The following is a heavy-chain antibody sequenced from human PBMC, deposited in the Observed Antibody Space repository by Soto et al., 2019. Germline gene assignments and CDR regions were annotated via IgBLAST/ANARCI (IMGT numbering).Heavy chain of an antibody. V-gene: IGHV1-18*01. CDR3: ARSSLPKYDFWRYGYFDY. J-gene: IGHJ4*02. D-gene: IGHD3-3*01. Sequence: GASVKVSCKASGYTFTSYGISWVRQAPGQGLEWMGWISAYNGNTNYAQKLQGRVTMTTDTSTSTAYMELRSLRSDDTAVYYCARSSLPKYDFWRYGYFDYWGQGTLVTVSS. CDR1: GYTFTSYG. CDR2: ISAYNGNT.